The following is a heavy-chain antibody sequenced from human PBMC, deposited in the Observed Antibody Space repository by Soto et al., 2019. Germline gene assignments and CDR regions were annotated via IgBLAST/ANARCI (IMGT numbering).Heavy chain of an antibody. CDR2: IYYSGST. V-gene: IGHV4-30-4*01. J-gene: IGHJ3*02. Sequence: KSSETLSLTCTASGGSISSGDYYWSWIRQPPGKGLEWIGYIYYSGSTYYNPSLKSRVTISVDTSKNQFSLKLSSVTAADTAVYYCAKTTGVPRVITIFGVAPRAFDICGQGPMVTVSS. D-gene: IGHD3-3*01. CDR1: GGSISSGDYY. CDR3: AKTTGVPRVITIFGVAPRAFDI.